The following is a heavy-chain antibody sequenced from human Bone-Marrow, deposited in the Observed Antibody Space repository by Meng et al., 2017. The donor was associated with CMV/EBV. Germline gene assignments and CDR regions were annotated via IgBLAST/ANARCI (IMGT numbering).Heavy chain of an antibody. CDR1: GYTFTSYG. V-gene: IGHV1-18*01. CDR3: AIASGVGSGSYYNPYYYYYYGMDG. Sequence: ASVKVSCKASGYTFTSYGISWVRQAPGQGLEWMGWISAYNGNTNYAQKLQGRVTMTTDTSTSTAYMELRSLRSDDTAVYYCAIASGVGSGSYYNPYYYYYYGMDGWGQGTTVTVSS. CDR2: ISAYNGNT. D-gene: IGHD3-10*01. J-gene: IGHJ6*02.